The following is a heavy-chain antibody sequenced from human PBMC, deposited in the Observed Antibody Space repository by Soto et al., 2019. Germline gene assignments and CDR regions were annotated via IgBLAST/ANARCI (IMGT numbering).Heavy chain of an antibody. CDR3: AKGNYYYDSSGYRVPIDY. CDR1: GFTFRYYP. J-gene: IGHJ4*02. V-gene: IGHV3-30-3*01. D-gene: IGHD3-22*01. CDR2: ISFDGSNK. Sequence: GGSLRLCCAASGFTFRYYPMHWVRQAPGKGLEWVAVISFDGSNKYYADSVKGRFTISKDNSKNTLYLQMNSLRGEDTAVYYCAKGNYYYDSSGYRVPIDYWGQGTLVTVSS.